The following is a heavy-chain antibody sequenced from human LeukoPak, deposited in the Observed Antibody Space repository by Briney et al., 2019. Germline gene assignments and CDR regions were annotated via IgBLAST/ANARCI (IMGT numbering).Heavy chain of an antibody. J-gene: IGHJ4*01. D-gene: IGHD2-2*01. Sequence: GGSLRLSCAVSGFTFSSYWTHWVRQAPGKGLVWVSRINSDGSSTSYADSVKGRFTISRDNAKNTLYLQMNSLRAEDTAVYYCARRPLPAAISYHFDYWGHGTPVTVSS. CDR1: GFTFSSYW. V-gene: IGHV3-74*01. CDR2: INSDGSST. CDR3: ARRPLPAAISYHFDY.